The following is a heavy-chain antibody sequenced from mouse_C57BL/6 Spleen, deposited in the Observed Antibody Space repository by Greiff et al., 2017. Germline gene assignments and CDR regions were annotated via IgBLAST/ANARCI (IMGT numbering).Heavy chain of an antibody. CDR3: AREGGYEPPDY. D-gene: IGHD2-10*02. Sequence: VQLQQSGAELVRPGTSVKVSCKASGYAFTNYLIEWVKQRPGQGLEWIGVINPGSGGTNYNEKFKGKATLTADKSSSTAYMQLSSLTSEDSAVYFCAREGGYEPPDYWGQGTTLTVSS. J-gene: IGHJ2*01. CDR2: INPGSGGT. CDR1: GYAFTNYL. V-gene: IGHV1-54*01.